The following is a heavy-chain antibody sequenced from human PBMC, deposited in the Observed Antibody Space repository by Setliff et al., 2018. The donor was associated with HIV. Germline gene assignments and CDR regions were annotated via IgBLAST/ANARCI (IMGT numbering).Heavy chain of an antibody. CDR3: ARGNTGFDY. CDR1: YATLSTADYY. J-gene: IGHJ4*02. V-gene: IGHV4-30-4*01. CDR2: VSYTGTT. Sequence: PSETLSLTCTASYATLSTADYYWTWLRQPPGKGLEWIGFVSYTGTTRYSPSLRSRISISIDASKNKFSLQLSSVTAADTAVYYCARGNTGFDYWGRGSLVTVSS.